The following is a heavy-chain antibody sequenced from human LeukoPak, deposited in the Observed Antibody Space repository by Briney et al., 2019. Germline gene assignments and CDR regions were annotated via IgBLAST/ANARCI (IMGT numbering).Heavy chain of an antibody. CDR3: ARVPPYCTNGVCYTTLDY. V-gene: IGHV3-48*01. J-gene: IGHJ4*02. D-gene: IGHD2-8*01. Sequence: GGSLRLSCAASGFTFSSYSMNWVRQAPGKGLEWVSYISSSSSTIYYADSVKGRFTISRDNAKNSLYLQINSLRAEDTAVYYCARVPPYCTNGVCYTTLDYWGQGTLVTVSS. CDR2: ISSSSSTI. CDR1: GFTFSSYS.